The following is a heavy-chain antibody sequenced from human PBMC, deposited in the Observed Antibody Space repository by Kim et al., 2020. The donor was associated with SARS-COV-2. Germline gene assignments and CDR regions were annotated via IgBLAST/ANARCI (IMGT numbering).Heavy chain of an antibody. Sequence: SETLSLTCTVSGGSISSSSYYWGWIRQPPGKGLEWIGSIYYSGSTYYNPSLKSRVTISVDTSKNQFSLKLSSVTAADTAVYYCASGWSTPIAEYFQHWGQGTLVTVSS. CDR1: GGSISSSSYY. V-gene: IGHV4-39*07. CDR2: IYYSGST. CDR3: ASGWSTPIAEYFQH. D-gene: IGHD2-8*02. J-gene: IGHJ1*01.